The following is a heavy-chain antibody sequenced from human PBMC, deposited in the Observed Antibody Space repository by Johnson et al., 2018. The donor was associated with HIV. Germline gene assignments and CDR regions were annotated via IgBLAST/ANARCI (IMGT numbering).Heavy chain of an antibody. CDR3: AKDRASIAAALDAFDI. Sequence: VQLVESGGGLVQPGGSLRLSCAASGFTVGSDYMSWVRQAPGKGLEWVSAISGSGGSTYYADSVKGRFTISRDNSKNTLYLQMNSLRAEDTAVYYCAKDRASIAAALDAFDIWGQGTMVTVSS. CDR2: ISGSGGST. J-gene: IGHJ3*02. D-gene: IGHD6-13*01. CDR1: GFTVGSDY. V-gene: IGHV3-23*04.